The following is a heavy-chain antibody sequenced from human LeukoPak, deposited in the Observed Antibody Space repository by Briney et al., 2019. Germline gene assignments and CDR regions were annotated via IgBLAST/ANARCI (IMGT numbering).Heavy chain of an antibody. V-gene: IGHV4-59*08. CDR3: AKVLTAAGLDL. J-gene: IGHJ5*02. CDR2: IFYSGST. D-gene: IGHD6-25*01. Sequence: PSETLSLTCTVSGGSISDYYWSWIRQPPGKGLEWIGYIFYSGSTNYNPSLKSRLTISLDTSKNQFSLKVSSVTAADTAFYYCAKVLTAAGLDLWGQGILVTVSS. CDR1: GGSISDYY.